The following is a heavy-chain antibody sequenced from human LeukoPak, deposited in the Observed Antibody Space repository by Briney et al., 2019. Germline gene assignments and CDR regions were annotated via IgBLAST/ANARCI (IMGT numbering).Heavy chain of an antibody. CDR3: AKWGPSGSCED. CDR1: GFTFSSYA. J-gene: IGHJ4*02. CDR2: ISDSGGHST. D-gene: IGHD1-26*01. Sequence: GGSLRLSCAASGFTFSSYAMSWVRQAPGKGLEWVSAISDSGGHSTYYADSVKGRFTISRDNSKNTLYLRMNSLRAEDTAVYYCAKWGPSGSCEDWGQGTLVTVSS. V-gene: IGHV3-23*01.